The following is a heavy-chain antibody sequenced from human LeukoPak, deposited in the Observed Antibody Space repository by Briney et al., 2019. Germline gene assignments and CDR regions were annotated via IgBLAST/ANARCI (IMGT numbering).Heavy chain of an antibody. CDR2: ISAYNGNT. CDR1: GYTFTSYG. D-gene: IGHD3-22*01. J-gene: IGHJ1*01. Sequence: ASVKVSCKASGYTFTSYGISWVRQSPGQGLEWMGWISAYNGNTNYAQKLQSRVTMTTDTSTSTAYMELRSLRSDDTAVYYCARAYYDSSGYPEYFQHWGQGTLVTVSS. CDR3: ARAYYDSSGYPEYFQH. V-gene: IGHV1-18*01.